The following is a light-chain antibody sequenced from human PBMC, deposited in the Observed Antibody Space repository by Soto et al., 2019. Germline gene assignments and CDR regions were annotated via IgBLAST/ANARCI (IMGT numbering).Light chain of an antibody. V-gene: IGKV3-20*01. CDR3: QHYDSLRWT. CDR1: QSVSSTY. CDR2: EAS. Sequence: EIVLTQSPGTLSLSPGERATLSCRASQSVSSTYLTWYQQKPGQAPRLLIYEASRRATGIPDRFSGSGSGKDFSLTISRLEPEDVAVYYCQHYDSLRWTFGRGTKVEIK. J-gene: IGKJ1*01.